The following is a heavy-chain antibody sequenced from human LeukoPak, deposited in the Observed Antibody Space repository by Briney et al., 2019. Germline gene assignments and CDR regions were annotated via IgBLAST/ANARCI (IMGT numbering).Heavy chain of an antibody. J-gene: IGHJ4*02. D-gene: IGHD3-16*01. CDR1: GGSISSSSYY. CDR2: INHSGST. CDR3: ATIKYGVMKY. V-gene: IGHV4-39*07. Sequence: PSETLSLTCTVSGGSISSSSYYWSWIRQPPGKGLEWIGEINHSGSTNYNPSLKSRVTISVDTSKNQFSLKLSSVTAADTAVYYCATIKYGVMKYWGQGTLVTVSS.